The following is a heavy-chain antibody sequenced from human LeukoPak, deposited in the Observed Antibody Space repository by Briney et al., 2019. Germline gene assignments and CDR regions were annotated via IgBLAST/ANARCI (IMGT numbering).Heavy chain of an antibody. V-gene: IGHV3-21*01. CDR2: ISSSSSYI. D-gene: IGHD5-12*01. J-gene: IGHJ4*02. Sequence: GGSLRLSCAASGFTFSSYSMNWVRQVPGKGLEWVSSISSSSSYIYYADSVKGRFTISRDNAKNSLYLQMNSLRAEDTAVYYCARDSEWLPSFDYWGQGTLVTVSS. CDR3: ARDSEWLPSFDY. CDR1: GFTFSSYS.